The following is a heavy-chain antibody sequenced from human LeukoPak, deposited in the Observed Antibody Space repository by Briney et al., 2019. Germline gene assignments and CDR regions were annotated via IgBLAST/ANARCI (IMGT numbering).Heavy chain of an antibody. CDR3: AKDDFRVAVFNWFDS. Sequence: PGGSVKVSCAAPRFTSSSYAISSVCQAPGKGLEWVSAISGSSGSTYYADSVNGRTTISRDNSKNTLYLQKNSLRAEDTAVYYCAKDDFRVAVFNWFDSWGQGTLITVSS. D-gene: IGHD4-11*01. CDR1: RFTSSSYA. CDR2: ISGSSGST. J-gene: IGHJ5*01. V-gene: IGHV3-23*01.